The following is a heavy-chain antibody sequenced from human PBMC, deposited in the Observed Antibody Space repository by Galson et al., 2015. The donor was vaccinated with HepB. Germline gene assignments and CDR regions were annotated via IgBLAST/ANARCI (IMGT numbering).Heavy chain of an antibody. V-gene: IGHV3-33*01. CDR1: GFTFSSYG. Sequence: SLRLSCAASGFTFSSYGMHWVRQAPGKGLEWVAVIWYDGSNKYYADSVKGRFTISRDNSKNTLYLQMNSLRAEDTAVYYCARDHLYSSSWYGYYYYGMDVWGQGTTVTVSS. CDR3: ARDHLYSSSWYGYYYYGMDV. D-gene: IGHD6-13*01. CDR2: IWYDGSNK. J-gene: IGHJ6*02.